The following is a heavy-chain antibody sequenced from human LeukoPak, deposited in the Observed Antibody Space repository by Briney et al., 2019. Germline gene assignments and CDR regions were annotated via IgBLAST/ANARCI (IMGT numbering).Heavy chain of an antibody. CDR1: GFTFSSYG. D-gene: IGHD5-18*01. CDR2: IWYDGSNK. CDR3: ARGALYSYGYAPRDYFDY. V-gene: IGHV3-33*01. Sequence: PGGSLRLSCAASGFTFSSYGMHWVRQAPGKGLEWVAVIWYDGSNKYYADSVKGRFTISRDNSKNTLYLQMNSLRAEDTAVYYCARGALYSYGYAPRDYFDYWGQGTLVTVSS. J-gene: IGHJ4*02.